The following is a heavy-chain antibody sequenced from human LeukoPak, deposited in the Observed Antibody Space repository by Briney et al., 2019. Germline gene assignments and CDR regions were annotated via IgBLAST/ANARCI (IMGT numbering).Heavy chain of an antibody. J-gene: IGHJ4*02. CDR2: TYYRSKLYN. D-gene: IGHD1-26*01. CDR1: GDSVSSNSAG. CDR3: AKGGGSLDY. Sequence: SQTLSLTCTISGDSVSSNSAGWSWIRQSPSRGLEWLGRTYYRSKLYNDYAVSVKGRITINPDTSKNQFSLQLNSVTPEDTAVYYCAKGGGSLDYWGRGTLVTVSS. V-gene: IGHV6-1*01.